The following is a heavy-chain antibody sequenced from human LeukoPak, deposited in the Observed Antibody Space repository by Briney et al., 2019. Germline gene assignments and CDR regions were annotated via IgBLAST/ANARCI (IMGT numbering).Heavy chain of an antibody. CDR2: ISSSSSYI. V-gene: IGHV3-21*01. CDR1: GFTFSSYS. D-gene: IGHD5-18*01. Sequence: PGGSLRLSCAASGFTFSSYSMNWVRQAPGKGLEWVSSISSSSSYIYYADSVKGRFTISKDNAKNSLYLQMNSLRAEDTAVYYCARGALRLFDYWGQGTLVTVSS. CDR3: ARGALRLFDY. J-gene: IGHJ4*02.